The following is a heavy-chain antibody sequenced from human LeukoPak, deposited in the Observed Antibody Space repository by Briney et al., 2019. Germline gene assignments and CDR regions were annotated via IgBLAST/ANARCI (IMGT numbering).Heavy chain of an antibody. D-gene: IGHD6-13*01. CDR1: GGSISSYY. CDR2: IYYSGST. V-gene: IGHV4-59*01. J-gene: IGHJ2*01. CDR3: ARGRGSSWYLSGDPSGEWYFDL. Sequence: PSETLSLTCTVSGGSISSYYWSWIRQPPGKGLEWIGYIYYSGSTNYNPSLKSRVTISVDTSKNQFSLKLSSVTAADTAVYYCARGRGSSWYLSGDPSGEWYFDLWGRGTLVTVSS.